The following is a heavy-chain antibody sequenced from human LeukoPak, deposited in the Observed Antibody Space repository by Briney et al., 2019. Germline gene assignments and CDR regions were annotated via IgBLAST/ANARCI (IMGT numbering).Heavy chain of an antibody. CDR2: ITYDGRST. D-gene: IGHD3-10*01. J-gene: IGHJ4*02. Sequence: GGSLRLSCTASGFMFGSFAIHWVRQAPGKGPEWGAVITYDGRSTYYADSVKGRFTISRDNAKNSLYLQMNSLRAEDTAVYYCARALWFGETFPAYWGQGTLVTVSS. CDR1: GFMFGSFA. CDR3: ARALWFGETFPAY. V-gene: IGHV3-30*04.